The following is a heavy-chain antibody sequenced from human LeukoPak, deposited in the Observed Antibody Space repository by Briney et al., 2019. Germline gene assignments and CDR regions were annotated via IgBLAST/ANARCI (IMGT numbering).Heavy chain of an antibody. V-gene: IGHV4-34*01. CDR2: INHSGST. CDR1: GGSFSGYY. D-gene: IGHD2-2*01. Sequence: PSETPSLTCAVYGGSFSGYYWSWIRQPPGKGLEWIGEINHSGSTNYNPSLKSRVTISVDTSKNQFSLKLSSVTAADTAVYYCARGHIVVVPAAISLNYYYYGMDVWGQGTTVTVSS. J-gene: IGHJ6*02. CDR3: ARGHIVVVPAAISLNYYYYGMDV.